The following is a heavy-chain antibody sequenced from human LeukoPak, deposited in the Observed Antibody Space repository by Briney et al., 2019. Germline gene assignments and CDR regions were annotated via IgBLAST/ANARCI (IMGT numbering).Heavy chain of an antibody. V-gene: IGHV4-39*01. CDR3: ARTVYGSSLEYYFDY. J-gene: IGHJ4*02. CDR2: IYYSGST. Sequence: SETLSLTCTLSGGSISGSNSYCWGWIRQPPGKGLEWIGNIYYSGSTNSNPSLKSRVTISVHTSKNQFSLKLSSVTAADTAVYYCARTVYGSSLEYYFDYWGQGTLVTVSS. CDR1: GGSISGSNSYC. D-gene: IGHD4-17*01.